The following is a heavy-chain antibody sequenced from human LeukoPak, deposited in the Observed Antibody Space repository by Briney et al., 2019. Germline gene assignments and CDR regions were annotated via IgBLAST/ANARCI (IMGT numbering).Heavy chain of an antibody. CDR1: GYTFTSYY. Sequence: ASVTVSFKASGYTFTSYYMHWVRQAPGQGLEWMGIINPSGGSTSYAQKFQGRVTMTRDTSTSTVYMELSSLRSEDTAVYYCAGRIAVAGTVFNWGQGTLVTVSS. V-gene: IGHV1-46*01. D-gene: IGHD6-19*01. CDR3: AGRIAVAGTVFN. J-gene: IGHJ4*02. CDR2: INPSGGST.